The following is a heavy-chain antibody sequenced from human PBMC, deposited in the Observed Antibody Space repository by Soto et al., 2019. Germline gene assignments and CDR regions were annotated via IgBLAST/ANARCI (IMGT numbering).Heavy chain of an antibody. CDR1: GFTFSSYG. Sequence: QVQLVESGGGVVQPGRSLRLSCAASGFTFSSYGMHWVRQAPGKGLEWVAVIWYDGRNKYYADSVKGRFTISRDNSKNTLYLQMTSLRAEDRAVYYCARRLWVFYGMDVWGQGTTVTVSS. CDR3: ARRLWVFYGMDV. J-gene: IGHJ6*02. D-gene: IGHD6-13*01. CDR2: IWYDGRNK. V-gene: IGHV3-33*01.